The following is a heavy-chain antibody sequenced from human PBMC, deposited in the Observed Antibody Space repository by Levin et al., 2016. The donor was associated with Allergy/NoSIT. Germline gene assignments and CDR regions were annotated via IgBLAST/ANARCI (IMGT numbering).Heavy chain of an antibody. CDR3: ARDYYDSSVEYYYYGMDV. D-gene: IGHD3-22*01. V-gene: IGHV3-33*01. J-gene: IGHJ6*02. CDR2: IWYDGSNK. Sequence: WIRQPPGKGLEWVAVIWYDGSNKYYADSVKGRFTISRDNSKNTLYLQMNSLRAEDTAVYYCARDYYDSSVEYYYYGMDVWGQGTTVTVSS.